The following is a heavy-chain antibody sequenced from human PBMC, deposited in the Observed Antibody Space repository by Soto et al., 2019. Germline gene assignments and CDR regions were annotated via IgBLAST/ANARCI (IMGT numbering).Heavy chain of an antibody. D-gene: IGHD4-17*01. J-gene: IGHJ4*02. CDR2: ISSNGGST. CDR3: VKGSGPDGDNVDY. CDR1: GFTFSSYA. Sequence: GALRLSCSASGFTFSSYAMHWVRQAPGKGLEYVSAISSNGGSTYYADSVKGRFTISRDNSKNTLYLQMGSLRAEDTAVYYCVKGSGPDGDNVDYWGQGTLVTVSS. V-gene: IGHV3-64D*06.